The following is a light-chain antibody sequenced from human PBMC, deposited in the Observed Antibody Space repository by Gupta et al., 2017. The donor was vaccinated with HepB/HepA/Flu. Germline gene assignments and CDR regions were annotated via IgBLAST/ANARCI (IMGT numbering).Light chain of an antibody. V-gene: IGKV1-39*01. CDR2: AAS. J-gene: IGKJ1*01. Sequence: DIQMTQSPSSLSASVGDRVTITCRASQSISTYLNWYQQKPGQAPKLLIYAASSWQSGVPSRFSGSGSGKDFTLTISRQQHEDFANYYWQQSYSTLTFGQGTKVDIK. CDR3: QQSYSTLT. CDR1: QSISTY.